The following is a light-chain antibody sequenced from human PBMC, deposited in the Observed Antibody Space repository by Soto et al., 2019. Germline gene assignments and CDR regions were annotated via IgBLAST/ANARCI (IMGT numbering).Light chain of an antibody. J-gene: IGLJ2*01. CDR3: CSYSPTSTFV. V-gene: IGLV2-23*02. CDR2: EAD. Sequence: QSVLTQPASVSGSPGQSVTISCTGTSSDLGSYNLVSWYQQHPGKAPKLLICEADKRPSGVSNRFSGSKSGTTASLTISGLRAEDEADYYCCSYSPTSTFVFGGGTKLTVL. CDR1: SSDLGSYNL.